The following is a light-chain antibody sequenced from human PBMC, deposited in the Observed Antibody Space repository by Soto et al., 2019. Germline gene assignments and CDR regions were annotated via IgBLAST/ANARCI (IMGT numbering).Light chain of an antibody. CDR3: HHFGSLPGT. J-gene: IGKJ1*01. CDR1: QRVASSY. V-gene: IGKV3-20*01. Sequence: EVVLTQSPGTLSLSPGERVTLSCRASQRVASSYLAWYQQKPGRAPRLLFYSASSRATGIPDRFSGSGSGTDFTLTISRLEPEDFGVYYCHHFGSLPGTLGQGTKVDIK. CDR2: SAS.